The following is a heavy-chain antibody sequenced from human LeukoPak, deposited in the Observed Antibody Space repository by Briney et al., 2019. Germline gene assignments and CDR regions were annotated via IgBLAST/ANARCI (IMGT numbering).Heavy chain of an antibody. CDR2: IYSGGSI. V-gene: IGHV3-66*04. Sequence: PGGSLRLSCAASGLTVSSYMSWFRQAPGKGLEWVSVIYSGGSIYYADSVKGRFTISRDKSKNTLYLQMNSLRAEDTAVYYCARPPYGGVDYWGQGTLVTVSS. CDR3: ARPPYGGVDY. D-gene: IGHD4-23*01. CDR1: GLTVSSY. J-gene: IGHJ4*02.